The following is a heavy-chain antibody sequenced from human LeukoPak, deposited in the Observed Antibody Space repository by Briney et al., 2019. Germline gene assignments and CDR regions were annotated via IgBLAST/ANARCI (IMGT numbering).Heavy chain of an antibody. V-gene: IGHV1-46*01. CDR1: RYSFTSYN. Sequence: ASVKVSCKTSRYSFTSYNLHWVRQAPGQRLEWMGIINPSGGNTNYAQKFQGRVTMTRDTSTSTVYMELSSLKSEDTAVYYCARAAAAGTSTGYGYFQHWGQGTLVTVSS. D-gene: IGHD6-13*01. CDR2: INPSGGNT. CDR3: ARAAAAGTSTGYGYFQH. J-gene: IGHJ1*01.